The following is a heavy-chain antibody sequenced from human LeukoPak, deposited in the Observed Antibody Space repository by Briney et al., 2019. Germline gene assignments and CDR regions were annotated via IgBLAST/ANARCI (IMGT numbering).Heavy chain of an antibody. V-gene: IGHV4-30-4*01. CDR1: GGSISSGDYY. Sequence: SETLSLTCTVSGGSISSGDYYWSWIRQPPGKGLEWIGHIYYSGSTYYNPSLKSRVTISVDTSKNQFSLKLSSVTAADTAVYYCARDRADYYYYGMDVWGQGTSVTVSS. CDR3: ARDRADYYYYGMDV. CDR2: IYYSGST. J-gene: IGHJ6*02. D-gene: IGHD3-10*01.